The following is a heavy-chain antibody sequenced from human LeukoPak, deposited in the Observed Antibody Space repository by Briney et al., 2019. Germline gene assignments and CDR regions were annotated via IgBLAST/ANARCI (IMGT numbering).Heavy chain of an antibody. J-gene: IGHJ4*02. D-gene: IGHD3-10*01. CDR1: GGSFSGYY. CDR3: ARKPPQTYYYGSGTQRGLYFDY. CDR2: INHSGST. Sequence: SETLSLTCAVYGGSFSGYYWSWIRQPPGKGLEWIGEINHSGSTNYNPSLKSRVTISVDTSKNQFSLKLSSVTAADTAVYYCARKPPQTYYYGSGTQRGLYFDYWGQGTLVTVSS. V-gene: IGHV4-34*01.